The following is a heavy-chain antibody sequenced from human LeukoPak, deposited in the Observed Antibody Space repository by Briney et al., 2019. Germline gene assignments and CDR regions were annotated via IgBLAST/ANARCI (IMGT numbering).Heavy chain of an antibody. CDR3: ARDAPRFGDSLDY. Sequence: PGRSLRLSCAASGFTFSTYAMHWVRQAPGKGLEWVTFISYDGSNKFYADSVKRRFTISRDNSKNTLSLQMNSLRAEDTVVYYCARDAPRFGDSLDYWGQGTLVTVSS. D-gene: IGHD3-16*01. J-gene: IGHJ4*02. CDR1: GFTFSTYA. V-gene: IGHV3-30*04. CDR2: ISYDGSNK.